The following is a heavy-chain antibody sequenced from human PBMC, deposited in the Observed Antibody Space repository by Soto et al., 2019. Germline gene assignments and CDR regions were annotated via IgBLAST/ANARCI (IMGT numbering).Heavy chain of an antibody. CDR2: IYYSGST. Sequence: SETLSLTCTVSGGSXSSYYWSWIRQPPGKGLEWIGYIYYSGSTNYNPSLKSRVTISVDTSKNQFSLKLSSVTAADTAVYYCARRYSSSFDYWGQGTLVTVSS. D-gene: IGHD6-13*01. V-gene: IGHV4-59*08. J-gene: IGHJ4*02. CDR1: GGSXSSYY. CDR3: ARRYSSSFDY.